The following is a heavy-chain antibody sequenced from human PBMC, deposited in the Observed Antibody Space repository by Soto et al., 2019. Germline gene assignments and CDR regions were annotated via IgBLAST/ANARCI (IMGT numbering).Heavy chain of an antibody. CDR1: GYTFTGYC. CDR2: INPNSGGT. CDR3: ARDQRTARSGYSPIDY. J-gene: IGHJ4*02. D-gene: IGHD3-22*01. Sequence: ASVKVSCKASGYTFTGYCMHWVRQAPGQGLEWMGWINPNSGGTNYAQKFQGRVTMTRDTSISTAYMELSRLRSDDTAVYYCARDQRTARSGYSPIDYWGQGTLVTVSS. V-gene: IGHV1-2*02.